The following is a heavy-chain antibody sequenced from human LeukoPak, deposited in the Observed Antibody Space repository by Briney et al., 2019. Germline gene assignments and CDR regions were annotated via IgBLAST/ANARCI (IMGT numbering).Heavy chain of an antibody. Sequence: SETLSLTCTVSGGSISSSSYYWGWIRQPPGKGLEWIGSIYTSGSTNYNPSLKSRVTISVDTSKNQFSLKLSSVTAADTAVYYCARDRRSSGWYYYYYYMDVWGKGTTVTISS. D-gene: IGHD6-19*01. J-gene: IGHJ6*03. CDR1: GGSISSSSYY. V-gene: IGHV4-39*07. CDR2: IYTSGST. CDR3: ARDRRSSGWYYYYYYMDV.